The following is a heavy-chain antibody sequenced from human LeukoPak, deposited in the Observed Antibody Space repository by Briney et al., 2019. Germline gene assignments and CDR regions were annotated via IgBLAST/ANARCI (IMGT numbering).Heavy chain of an antibody. J-gene: IGHJ4*02. Sequence: HPGGSLRLSCAASGFTFSSYAMSWVRQAPGKGLEWVANIKQDGSEKYYVDSVKGRFTISRDNAKNSLYLQMNSLRAEDTAVYYCARVEYLTCFDYWGQGTLVTVSS. D-gene: IGHD4/OR15-4a*01. V-gene: IGHV3-7*01. CDR1: GFTFSSYA. CDR2: IKQDGSEK. CDR3: ARVEYLTCFDY.